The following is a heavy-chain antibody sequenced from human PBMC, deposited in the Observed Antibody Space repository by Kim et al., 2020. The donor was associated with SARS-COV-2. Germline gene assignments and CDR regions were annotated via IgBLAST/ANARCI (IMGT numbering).Heavy chain of an antibody. J-gene: IGHJ4*02. V-gene: IGHV3-7*01. CDR3: ARVQKFTYGSGNYYDGLYFDY. D-gene: IGHD3-10*01. CDR1: GFTFGTSW. CDR2: MKQDGSEK. Sequence: GGSLRLSCTASGFTFGTSWMSWVRQAPGKGLEWVANMKQDGSEKYYVDSVKGRFTISRDNAKNSLYLQMNSLRAEDTAVYYCARVQKFTYGSGNYYDGLYFDYWGQGTLVTVSS.